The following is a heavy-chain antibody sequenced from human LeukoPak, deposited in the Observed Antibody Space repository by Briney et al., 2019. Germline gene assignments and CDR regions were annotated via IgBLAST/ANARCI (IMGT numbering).Heavy chain of an antibody. CDR2: ISAYNGNT. J-gene: IGHJ4*02. D-gene: IGHD3-10*01. V-gene: IGHV1-18*01. Sequence: ASVKVSCKASGYTFTSYGISWVRQAPGQGLEWMGWISAYNGNTNYAQKLQGRVTMTTDTSTSTAYMELRSLRSDDTAVYYCARGSKYYYGPGTHDYWGQGTLVTVSS. CDR3: ARGSKYYYGPGTHDY. CDR1: GYTFTSYG.